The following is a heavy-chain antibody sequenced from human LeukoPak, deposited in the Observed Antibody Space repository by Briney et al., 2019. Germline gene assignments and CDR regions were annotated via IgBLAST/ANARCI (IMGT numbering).Heavy chain of an antibody. J-gene: IGHJ3*02. V-gene: IGHV1-2*02. CDR2: IHPNSGGA. D-gene: IGHD1-14*01. Sequence: ASVKVSCKASGYTFTGYYIHWVRQAPGQGLEWMGWIHPNSGGANYAQKFQGRVTMTRDTSISAAYMELSSLKSDDTAVYYCAGQSGQGDAFDIWGQGTMVTVSS. CDR3: AGQSGQGDAFDI. CDR1: GYTFTGYY.